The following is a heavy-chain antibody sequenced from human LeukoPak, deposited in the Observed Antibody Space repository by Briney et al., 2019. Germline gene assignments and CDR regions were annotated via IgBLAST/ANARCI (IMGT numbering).Heavy chain of an antibody. CDR2: IYYSGST. CDR3: ATHSSGSYDAFDI. V-gene: IGHV4-39*07. D-gene: IGHD3-22*01. CDR1: GGSISSSSYY. Sequence: PSETLSLTCTVSGGSISSSSYYWGWIRQPPGKGLEWIGSIYYSGSTYYNPSLKSRVTISVDTSKNQFSLKLSSVTAADTAVYYCATHSSGSYDAFDIWGQGTMVTVSS. J-gene: IGHJ3*02.